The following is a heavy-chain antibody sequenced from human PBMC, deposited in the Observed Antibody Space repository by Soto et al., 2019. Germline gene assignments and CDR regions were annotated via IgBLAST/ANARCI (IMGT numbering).Heavy chain of an antibody. J-gene: IGHJ5*02. D-gene: IGHD3-22*01. Sequence: GASVKVSCKSSGYPFTHYGITWVRQAPGQGLEWMGWISPFNGNANYGQTLQGRVTLTTDASTSTAYMELSSLRSEDTAVYYCARANYDSSGIMYNWFDPWGQGTLVTVAS. CDR2: ISPFNGNA. CDR1: GYPFTHYG. V-gene: IGHV1-18*01. CDR3: ARANYDSSGIMYNWFDP.